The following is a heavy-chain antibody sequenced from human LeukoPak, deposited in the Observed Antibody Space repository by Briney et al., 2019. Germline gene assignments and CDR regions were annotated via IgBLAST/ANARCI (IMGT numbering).Heavy chain of an antibody. Sequence: SLKVACKASGYTFTSYVISWVRQSPGQGLEWMAAIRACNGSTKCAQKLQSRVPMTTDTSPSTAYMQPRSMRSEHTAVYYCGRNSYGSVSYYVNLLFFDYWGQGTLVTVSS. V-gene: IGHV1-18*01. D-gene: IGHD3-10*01. CDR1: GYTFTSYV. CDR3: GRNSYGSVSYYVNLLFFDY. J-gene: IGHJ4*02. CDR2: IRACNGST.